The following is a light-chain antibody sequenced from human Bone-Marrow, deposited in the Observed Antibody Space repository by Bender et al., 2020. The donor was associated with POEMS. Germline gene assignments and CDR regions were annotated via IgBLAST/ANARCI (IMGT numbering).Light chain of an antibody. V-gene: IGLV1-44*01. J-gene: IGLJ3*02. Sequence: QSVLTQPHSASGTPGQRVTISCSGSSSKFGSYPVNWYQQLPGAAPKLVIFNNSQRPSGVPDPFSGSNSGTSASLAISGLLSDDEADFYCATWDDSLNGWVFGGGTKLTVL. CDR3: ATWDDSLNGWV. CDR2: NNS. CDR1: SSKFGSYP.